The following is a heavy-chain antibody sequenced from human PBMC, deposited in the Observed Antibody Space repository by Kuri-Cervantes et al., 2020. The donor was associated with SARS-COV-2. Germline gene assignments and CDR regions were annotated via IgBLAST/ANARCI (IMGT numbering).Heavy chain of an antibody. CDR3: ARDNRHIATRYYYYYGMDV. CDR2: IKQDGSEK. J-gene: IGHJ6*02. V-gene: IGHV3-7*01. CDR1: GFTFSSYW. Sequence: GGSLRLSCAASGFTFSSYWMSWVRQAPGKGLEWVANIKQDGSEKYYVDSVKGRFTISRDNAKNTLYLQVNSLRAEDTAVYYCARDNRHIATRYYYYYGMDVWGQGTTVTVSS. D-gene: IGHD6-13*01.